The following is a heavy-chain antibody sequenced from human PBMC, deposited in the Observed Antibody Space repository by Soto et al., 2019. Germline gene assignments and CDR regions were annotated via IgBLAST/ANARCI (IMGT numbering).Heavy chain of an antibody. V-gene: IGHV1-69*06. CDR2: IIPIFGTA. Sequence: QVQLVQSGAEVKKPGSSVKVSCKASGGTFSSYAISWVRQAPGQGLEWMGGIIPIFGTANYAQKFQGRVTITADKSTSTAYMELSSLRSEDTAVYYCARDLILGVGSGWYEFDWYFDLWGRGTLVTVSS. D-gene: IGHD6-19*01. J-gene: IGHJ2*01. CDR3: ARDLILGVGSGWYEFDWYFDL. CDR1: GGTFSSYA.